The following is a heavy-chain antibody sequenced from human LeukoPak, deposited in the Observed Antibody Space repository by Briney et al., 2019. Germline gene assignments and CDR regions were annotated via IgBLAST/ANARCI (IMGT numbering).Heavy chain of an antibody. CDR2: ISSSSSYI. Sequence: TGGSLRLSCAASGFTFSSCSMNWVRQAPGKGLEWVSSISSSSSYIYYADSVKGRFTISRDNAKNSLYLQMNSLRAEDTAVYYCAKEFESSGWYSYYYYYYMDVWGKGTTVTVSS. CDR3: AKEFESSGWYSYYYYYYMDV. V-gene: IGHV3-21*01. J-gene: IGHJ6*03. D-gene: IGHD6-19*01. CDR1: GFTFSSCS.